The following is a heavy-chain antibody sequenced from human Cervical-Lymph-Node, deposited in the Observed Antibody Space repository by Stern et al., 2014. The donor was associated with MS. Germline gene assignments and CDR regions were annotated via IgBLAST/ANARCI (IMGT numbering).Heavy chain of an antibody. CDR3: AREKSECSGGSCFSSLDY. D-gene: IGHD2-15*01. J-gene: IGHJ4*02. Sequence: QLVQSGAEVKKPGSSVKVSCKSSGGTFSTHAISWVRQAPGQGLERLGRVIPILDTTEYAQSFRGRLTIYADESTETAYMELRSLTPDDTAVYYCAREKSECSGGSCFSSLDYWGQGTLVTVSS. CDR2: VIPILDTT. CDR1: GGTFSTHA. V-gene: IGHV1-69*11.